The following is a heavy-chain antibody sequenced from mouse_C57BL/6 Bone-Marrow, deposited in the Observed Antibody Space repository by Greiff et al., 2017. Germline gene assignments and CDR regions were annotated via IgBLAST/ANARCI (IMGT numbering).Heavy chain of an antibody. CDR3: ARRDYGSSYWYFDV. V-gene: IGHV1-81*01. CDR2: IYPRSGNT. J-gene: IGHJ1*03. Sequence: VQLQQSGAELARPGASVKLSCKASGYTFTSYGISWVKQRTGQGLEWIGEIYPRSGNTDYNEKFKGKATLTADKSYSTAYMELRSLTSEDSAVYCCARRDYGSSYWYFDVWGTGTTVTVSS. D-gene: IGHD1-1*01. CDR1: GYTFTSYG.